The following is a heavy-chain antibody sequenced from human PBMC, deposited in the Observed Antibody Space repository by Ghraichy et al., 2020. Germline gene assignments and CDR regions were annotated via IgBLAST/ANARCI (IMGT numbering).Heavy chain of an antibody. Sequence: GGSLRLSCVASGFTFSSYSMNWVRQSPGKGLEWISYITSSSRTIFHADSVKGRFTISRDNAQNSLYLQMNSLRDEDTAVYYCARGSAVLWFDYDAGMDVWGQGTTVTVSS. J-gene: IGHJ6*02. D-gene: IGHD3-10*01. CDR2: ITSSSRTI. V-gene: IGHV3-48*02. CDR1: GFTFSSYS. CDR3: ARGSAVLWFDYDAGMDV.